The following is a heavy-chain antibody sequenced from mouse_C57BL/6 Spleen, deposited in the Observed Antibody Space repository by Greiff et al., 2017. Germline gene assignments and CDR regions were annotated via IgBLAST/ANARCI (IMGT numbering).Heavy chain of an antibody. J-gene: IGHJ2*01. CDR3: ARSGILPVDY. CDR1: GYTFTSYW. D-gene: IGHD1-1*01. V-gene: IGHV1-64*01. Sequence: VQLQQPGAELVKPGASVKLSCKASGYTFTSYWMHWVKQRPGQGLEWIGMIHPNSGSTNYNEKFKSKATLTVDKSSSTDYMQLSSLTSEDSAVYYCARSGILPVDYWGQGTTLTVSS. CDR2: IHPNSGST.